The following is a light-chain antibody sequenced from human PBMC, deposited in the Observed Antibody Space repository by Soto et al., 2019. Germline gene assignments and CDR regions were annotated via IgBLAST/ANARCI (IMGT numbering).Light chain of an antibody. Sequence: EIVLTQSPGTLSFSLGERATLSCRASQSVSSNYLAWYQQKPGQPPRLLIYGTSSRATGIPDRFSGSGSGTDFTLTISRLEPEDFAVYYCQEHRTSPPSWTFGQGTKVEI. CDR3: QEHRTSPPSWT. J-gene: IGKJ1*01. V-gene: IGKV3-20*01. CDR2: GTS. CDR1: QSVSSNY.